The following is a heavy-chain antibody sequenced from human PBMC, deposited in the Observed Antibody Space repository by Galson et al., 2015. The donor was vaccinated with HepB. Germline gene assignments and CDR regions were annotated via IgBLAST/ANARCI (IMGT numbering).Heavy chain of an antibody. V-gene: IGHV3-33*01. D-gene: IGHD5/OR15-5a*01. CDR3: ARDRGIERRTYQEYNWFDP. CDR1: GFTFSSYG. J-gene: IGHJ5*02. CDR2: IWYDGSNK. Sequence: SLRLSCAASGFTFSSYGMHWVRQAPGKGPEWVAVIWYDGSNKYYADSVKGRFTIARDNSKNTLYLQMNSLRAEDTAVYYCARDRGIERRTYQEYNWFDPWGQGTLVTVSS.